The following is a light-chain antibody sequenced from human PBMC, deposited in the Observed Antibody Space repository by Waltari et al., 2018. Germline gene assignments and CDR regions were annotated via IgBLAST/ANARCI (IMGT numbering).Light chain of an antibody. CDR2: AAS. Sequence: DIQMTQSPSSLSASVVDRVTITCRASQSVSTYLNWYQQKPGKAPNLLIYAASSLQSGVPSRFRGSGSGTDFTLTISSLQPEDFATYYCQHSYSTPYTFGQGTKLEIK. CDR3: QHSYSTPYT. CDR1: QSVSTY. V-gene: IGKV1-39*01. J-gene: IGKJ2*01.